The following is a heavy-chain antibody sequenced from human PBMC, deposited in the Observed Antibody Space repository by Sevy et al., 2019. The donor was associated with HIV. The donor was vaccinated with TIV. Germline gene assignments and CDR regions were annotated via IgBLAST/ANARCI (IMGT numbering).Heavy chain of an antibody. Sequence: SETLSLTCTVSGGSISNYYWSWIRQPAGKGLEWIGRIYTTGDTNYNPSLESRVTMSVDTSKNQFSLKLNSVTAADTAVYYCARDLVPGVSEGDDAFDIWGQRTMVTVSS. V-gene: IGHV4-4*07. CDR3: ARDLVPGVSEGDDAFDI. CDR1: GGSISNYY. D-gene: IGHD2-21*02. CDR2: IYTTGDT. J-gene: IGHJ3*02.